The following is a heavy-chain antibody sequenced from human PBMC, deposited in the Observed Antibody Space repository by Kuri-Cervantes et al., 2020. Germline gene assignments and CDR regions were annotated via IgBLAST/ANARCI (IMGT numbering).Heavy chain of an antibody. CDR1: GFTFSSYA. D-gene: IGHD5-18*01. CDR2: ISSNGGST. Sequence: GESLKISCAASGFTFSSYAMHWVRQAPGKGLEYVSAISSNGGSTYYANSVKGRFTISRDNAKKSLYLQMNSLRGEDTAVYYCARDQETTMVLDILGYDYGMDVWGQGTTVTVSS. CDR3: ARDQETTMVLDILGYDYGMDV. J-gene: IGHJ6*02. V-gene: IGHV3-64*01.